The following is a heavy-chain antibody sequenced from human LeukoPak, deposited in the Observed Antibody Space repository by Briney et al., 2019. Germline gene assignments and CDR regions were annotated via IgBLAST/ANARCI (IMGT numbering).Heavy chain of an antibody. V-gene: IGHV4-59*08. CDR3: ARHFLRGGFDS. CDR1: GSSITSNY. D-gene: IGHD5-12*01. CDR2: IYETGHT. J-gene: IGHJ4*02. Sequence: SETLSLTCTVSGSSITSNYWSWIRQPPGKGLEWIAYIYETGHTGYNPSLKTRVTISLDTSKNQFSLKLNSVTAADTAVYYCARHFLRGGFDSWGQGTLVAVSS.